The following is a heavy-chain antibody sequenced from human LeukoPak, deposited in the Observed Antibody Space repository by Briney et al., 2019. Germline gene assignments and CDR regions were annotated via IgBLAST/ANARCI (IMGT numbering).Heavy chain of an antibody. D-gene: IGHD1-26*01. CDR2: IKTKTDDGAT. Sequence: ARMNXVRQAPGKGLEWVGRIKTKTDDGATDYSAPVKARFTISRDDSKTTLYLQMNGLKTEDTAIYYCTTYVGATAYWGQGTXV. CDR3: TTYVGATAY. CDR1: AR. V-gene: IGHV3-15*01. J-gene: IGHJ4*02.